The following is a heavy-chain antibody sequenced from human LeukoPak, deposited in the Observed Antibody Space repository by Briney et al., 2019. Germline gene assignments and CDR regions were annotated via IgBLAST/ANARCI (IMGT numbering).Heavy chain of an antibody. CDR1: GGSISSGGYY. J-gene: IGHJ4*02. V-gene: IGHV4-31*03. CDR3: AAEWELLGGFDY. Sequence: SESLSLTCTVSGGSISSGGYYWSWIRQHPGKGLEWIGYIYYSGSTYYNPSLKSRVTISVDTSKNQFSLKLSSVTAADTAVYYCAAEWELLGGFDYWGQGTLVTVSS. D-gene: IGHD1-26*01. CDR2: IYYSGST.